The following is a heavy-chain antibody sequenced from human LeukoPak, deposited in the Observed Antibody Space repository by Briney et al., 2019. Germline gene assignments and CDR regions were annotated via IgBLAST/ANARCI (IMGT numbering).Heavy chain of an antibody. CDR1: GGSFSGYY. CDR2: INHSGST. Sequence: KPSETLSLTCAVYGGSFSGYYWSWIRQPLGKGLEWIGEINHSGSTNYNPSLKSRVTISVDTSKNQFSLKLSSVTAADTAVYYCARTIGLTPFDYWGQGTLVTVSS. V-gene: IGHV4-34*01. J-gene: IGHJ4*02. D-gene: IGHD2/OR15-2a*01. CDR3: ARTIGLTPFDY.